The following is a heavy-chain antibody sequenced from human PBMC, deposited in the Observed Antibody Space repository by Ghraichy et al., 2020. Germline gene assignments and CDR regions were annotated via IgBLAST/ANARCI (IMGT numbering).Heavy chain of an antibody. V-gene: IGHV3-53*01. D-gene: IGHD5-18*01. CDR1: GFTFSSNY. CDR2: IYSGGNT. Sequence: GSLRLSCVASGFTFSSNYMSWVRQAPGKGLEWVSVIYSGGNTYYTDSVKGRFTISRDNSKNTLYLQMNSLRAEDTAVYYCARDSAVDTVDYWGQGTLVTVSS. CDR3: ARDSAVDTVDY. J-gene: IGHJ4*02.